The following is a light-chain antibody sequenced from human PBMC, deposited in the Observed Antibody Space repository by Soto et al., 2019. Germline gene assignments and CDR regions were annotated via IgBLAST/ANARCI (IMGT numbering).Light chain of an antibody. Sequence: QSVLTQPPSASGSPGQAVTISCTGTSSDVGGYNDVSWYQQHPGKAPKLMIYEVSKRPSGVPDRFSGSKSGHTASLTVSGIQEEDEADYYCSSYAGSKNVVFGGGTKLTVL. CDR2: EVS. CDR1: SSDVGGYND. V-gene: IGLV2-8*01. J-gene: IGLJ2*01. CDR3: SSYAGSKNVV.